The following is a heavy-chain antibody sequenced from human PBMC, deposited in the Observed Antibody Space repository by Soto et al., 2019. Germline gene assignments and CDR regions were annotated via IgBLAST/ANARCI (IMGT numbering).Heavy chain of an antibody. CDR3: AKVSQLGNFDY. J-gene: IGHJ4*02. CDR2: ISGSGGST. Sequence: GGSLRLSCAASGFTFSSYAMSWVRQAPGKGLEWVSAISGSGGSTYYADSVKGRFTIARDNSKNTLYLQMNSLGAEDTAVYYCAKVSQLGNFDYWGQGTLVTVSS. D-gene: IGHD2-2*01. CDR1: GFTFSSYA. V-gene: IGHV3-23*01.